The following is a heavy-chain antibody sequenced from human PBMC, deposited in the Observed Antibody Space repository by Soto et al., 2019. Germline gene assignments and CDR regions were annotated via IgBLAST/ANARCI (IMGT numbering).Heavy chain of an antibody. Sequence: RASVKVSCKASGYTFTSYDINWVRQATGQGLEWMGWMNPNSGNTGYAQKFQGRVTMTRNTSISTAYMELSSLRSEDTAVYYCARVGKYYDFWSGYYGYYYYGMDVWGQGTTVTVSS. CDR3: ARVGKYYDFWSGYYGYYYYGMDV. J-gene: IGHJ6*02. CDR2: MNPNSGNT. CDR1: GYTFTSYD. D-gene: IGHD3-3*01. V-gene: IGHV1-8*01.